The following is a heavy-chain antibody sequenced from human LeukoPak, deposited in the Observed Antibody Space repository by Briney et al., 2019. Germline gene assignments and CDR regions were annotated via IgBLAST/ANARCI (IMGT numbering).Heavy chain of an antibody. Sequence: GESLKISGKGSGYSFTSYWIGWVRQMPGKGLEWMGIIYPGDSDTRYSPSFQGQVTISADKSISTAYLQWSSLKASDTAMYYCASPGIVAATAGFGAFDIWGQGTMVTVSS. CDR1: GYSFTSYW. CDR2: IYPGDSDT. J-gene: IGHJ3*02. V-gene: IGHV5-51*01. CDR3: ASPGIVAATAGFGAFDI. D-gene: IGHD1-26*01.